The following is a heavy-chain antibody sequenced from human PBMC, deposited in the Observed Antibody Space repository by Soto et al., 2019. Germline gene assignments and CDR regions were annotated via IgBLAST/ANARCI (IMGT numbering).Heavy chain of an antibody. Sequence: GSLXLSCATAGFTFSIYPMSCLRQATGKGLEWVSAISGSGGSTYYADSVKGRFTISRDNSKNTLYLQMNSLRAEDTAVYYCAKDLRPTYYYDSIPPYWGQGTLVTVSS. CDR3: AKDLRPTYYYDSIPPY. V-gene: IGHV3-23*01. D-gene: IGHD3-22*01. J-gene: IGHJ4*02. CDR2: ISGSGGST. CDR1: GFTFSIYP.